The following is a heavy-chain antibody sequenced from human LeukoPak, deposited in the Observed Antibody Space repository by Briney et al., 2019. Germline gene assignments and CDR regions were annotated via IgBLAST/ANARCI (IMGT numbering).Heavy chain of an antibody. D-gene: IGHD2-15*01. CDR2: VYYSGST. J-gene: IGHJ4*02. CDR3: ARIHRYCSGGACYVLDN. V-gene: IGHV4-59*02. CDR1: GGSVSGYY. Sequence: SETLSLTCVVSGGSVSGYYWGWIRQPPGRGLEWIGYVYYSGSTNYNPSFKSRITISVDTSRNQFSLQLGSVTAADTAVYYCARIHRYCSGGACYVLDNWGQGTLVAVSS.